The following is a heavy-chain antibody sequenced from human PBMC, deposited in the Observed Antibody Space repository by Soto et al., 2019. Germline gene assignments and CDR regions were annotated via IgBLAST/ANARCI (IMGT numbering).Heavy chain of an antibody. Sequence: GESLKISCKGSGYRFTNYWIGWVRQMPGKGLEWMGIINPGDSDTRYSPSFQGQVTISADKSISTAYLQWSSLKASDTAMYFCARSFTAGTAGDYWGQGTLVTVPQ. CDR3: ARSFTAGTAGDY. CDR1: GYRFTNYW. J-gene: IGHJ4*02. V-gene: IGHV5-51*01. CDR2: INPGDSDT. D-gene: IGHD6-19*01.